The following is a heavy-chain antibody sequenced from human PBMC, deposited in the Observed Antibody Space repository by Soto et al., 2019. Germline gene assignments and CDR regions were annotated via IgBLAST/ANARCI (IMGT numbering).Heavy chain of an antibody. J-gene: IGHJ5*02. D-gene: IGHD2-2*01. CDR1: GLSLSSGRLG. CDR2: IFSNDDK. Sequence: QVTLKESGPVLVKPTETLTLTCTVSGLSLSSGRLGVSWLRQPPGQALEWLAHIFSNDDKSYSTSLRSRLTISKDTSRGQVVLTMTNMDPMDSATYYCALIKDCSRTDCYLASFDPWGQGTLVTVSS. V-gene: IGHV2-26*01. CDR3: ALIKDCSRTDCYLASFDP.